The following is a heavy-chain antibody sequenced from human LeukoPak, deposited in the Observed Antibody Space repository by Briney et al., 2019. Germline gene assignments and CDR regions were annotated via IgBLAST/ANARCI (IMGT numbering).Heavy chain of an antibody. J-gene: IGHJ4*02. D-gene: IGHD3-22*01. V-gene: IGHV4-4*07. CDR2: IYNSGNT. CDR3: ARGSFDGSGYYLFDC. Sequence: SETLSLTCTVSGGSISTNYWSWIRQPAGKGLEWIGRIYNSGNTNYSPSLESRVTMSADTSKNQFSLKLSSVTAADTAVYYCARGSFDGSGYYLFDCWGQGTLVTVSS. CDR1: GGSISTNY.